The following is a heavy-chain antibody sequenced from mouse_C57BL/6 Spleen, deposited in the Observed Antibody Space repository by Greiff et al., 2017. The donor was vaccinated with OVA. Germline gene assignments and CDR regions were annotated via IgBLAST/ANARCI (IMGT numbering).Heavy chain of an antibody. J-gene: IGHJ2*01. D-gene: IGHD1-1*01. CDR2: ISDGGSYT. V-gene: IGHV5-4*01. Sequence: EVKLMESGGGLVKPGGSLKLSCAASGFTFSSYAMSWVRQTPETRLEWVATISDGGSYTYYTDTVKGRFTISRDKATTKLYLPMSHLTSEDPAMYYCARESPTTVLATEYFDYWGQGTTLTGSS. CDR3: ARESPTTVLATEYFDY. CDR1: GFTFSSYA.